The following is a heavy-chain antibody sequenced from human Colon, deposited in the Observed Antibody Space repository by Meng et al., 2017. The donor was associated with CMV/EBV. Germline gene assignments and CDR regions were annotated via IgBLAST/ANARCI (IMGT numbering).Heavy chain of an antibody. Sequence: ETLSLTCAASGFSLSNYAMHWVRQAPGKGLEWVSVIAWDGDTSYYVDSVKGRFTISRDTSKNSLYLEMNNLRPEDTAFYYCVKGGADLKWLLFDSWGPGTLVTVSS. V-gene: IGHV3-43D*03. J-gene: IGHJ4*02. CDR3: VKGGADLKWLLFDS. CDR2: IAWDGDTS. CDR1: GFSLSNYA. D-gene: IGHD3-3*01.